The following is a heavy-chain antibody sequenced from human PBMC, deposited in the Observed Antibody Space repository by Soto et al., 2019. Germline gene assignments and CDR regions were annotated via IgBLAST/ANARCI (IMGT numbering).Heavy chain of an antibody. CDR1: GFTFRSSA. CDR2: LVVGTGNT. V-gene: IGHV1-58*01. CDR3: ATGAYCSGGSCSDYYYYYYGMDL. Sequence: SVKVSCETSGFTFRSSAVQWVRQARGQRLEWIGWLVVGTGNTNYAQKFQQRVTISSDRSTNTVSMELSSLTSEDTAVYYCATGAYCSGGSCSDYYYYYYGMDLWGQGTTVTV. D-gene: IGHD2-15*01. J-gene: IGHJ6*02.